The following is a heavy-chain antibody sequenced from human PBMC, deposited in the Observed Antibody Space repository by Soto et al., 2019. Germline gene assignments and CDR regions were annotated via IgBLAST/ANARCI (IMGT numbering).Heavy chain of an antibody. D-gene: IGHD6-6*01. CDR2: IYYSGST. CDR1: GGSISSYY. CDR3: ASIAARPGNKSQRYNWFDP. J-gene: IGHJ5*02. V-gene: IGHV4-59*01. Sequence: SETLSLTCTVSGGSISSYYWSWIRQPPGKGLEWIGYIYYSGSTNYNPSLKSRVTISVDTSKNQFSLKLSSVTAADTAVYYCASIAARPGNKSQRYNWFDPWGQGTLVTVSS.